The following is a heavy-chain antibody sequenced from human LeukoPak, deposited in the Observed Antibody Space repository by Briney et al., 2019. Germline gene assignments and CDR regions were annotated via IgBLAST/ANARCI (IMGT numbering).Heavy chain of an antibody. CDR2: INPKNGDT. Sequence: ASVKVSCKASGYTFSGFYSSWVRQAPGQGLEWMGWINPKNGDTHYAQDFLGRVTMTRDTSISTAYMELSRLTSDDTAMYYCARDGRLRNGYDNFYIWGQGTLVTVSS. J-gene: IGHJ4*02. V-gene: IGHV1-2*02. D-gene: IGHD5-18*01. CDR3: ARDGRLRNGYDNFYI. CDR1: GYTFSGFY.